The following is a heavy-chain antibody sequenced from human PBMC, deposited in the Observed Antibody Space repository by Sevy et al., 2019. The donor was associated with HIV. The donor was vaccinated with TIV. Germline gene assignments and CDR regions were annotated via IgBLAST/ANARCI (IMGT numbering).Heavy chain of an antibody. Sequence: GGSLRLSCAASGFTLSTYSMNRVRQAPGKGLEWVSSISSSSSYIYYADSVKGRFTISRDNAKNSLYLQMNSLRAEDTAVYYCVRDGGCSSTSCLLYFDYWGQGTLVTVSS. CDR2: ISSSSSYI. CDR1: GFTLSTYS. CDR3: VRDGGCSSTSCLLYFDY. D-gene: IGHD2-2*01. V-gene: IGHV3-21*01. J-gene: IGHJ4*02.